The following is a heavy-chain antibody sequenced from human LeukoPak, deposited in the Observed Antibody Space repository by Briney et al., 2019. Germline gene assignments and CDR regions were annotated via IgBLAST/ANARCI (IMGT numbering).Heavy chain of an antibody. CDR3: AREKYYDFWSGYCYGMDV. D-gene: IGHD3-3*01. CDR2: ISSSSSYI. CDR1: GFTFSDYY. Sequence: GGSLRLSCAASGFTFSDYYMSWIRQAPGKGLEWVSSISSSSSYIYYADSVKGRFTISRDNAKNSLYLQMNSLRAEDTAVYYCAREKYYDFWSGYCYGMDVWGQGTTVTVSS. J-gene: IGHJ6*02. V-gene: IGHV3-11*06.